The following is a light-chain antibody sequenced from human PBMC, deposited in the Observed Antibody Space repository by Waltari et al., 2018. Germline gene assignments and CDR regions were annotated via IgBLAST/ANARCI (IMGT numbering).Light chain of an antibody. CDR2: EVN. CDR1: SSDVGGYNY. V-gene: IGLV2-8*01. Sequence: QSALTQPPSASESPGQSVTISCTGTSSDVGGYNYVSWYQHPPGKAPKLMVYEVNKRPSGVPDRFSGSKSGNTASLTVSGLQAEDESDYYCSSYAGSNHLVFGGGTKLTVL. CDR3: SSYAGSNHLV. J-gene: IGLJ3*02.